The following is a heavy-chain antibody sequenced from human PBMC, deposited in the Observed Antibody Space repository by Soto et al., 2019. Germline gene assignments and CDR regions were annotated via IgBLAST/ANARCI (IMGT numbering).Heavy chain of an antibody. D-gene: IGHD6-13*01. CDR2: IIPIFGTA. Sequence: ASVKVSCKASGGTFSSYAISWVRQAPGQGLEWMGGIIPIFGTANYAQKFQGRVTITADESTSTAYMELSSLRSEDTAVYYCARANPYEVTGIAAACTLDPWGQGTLVTVSS. CDR3: ARANPYEVTGIAAACTLDP. J-gene: IGHJ5*02. CDR1: GGTFSSYA. V-gene: IGHV1-69*13.